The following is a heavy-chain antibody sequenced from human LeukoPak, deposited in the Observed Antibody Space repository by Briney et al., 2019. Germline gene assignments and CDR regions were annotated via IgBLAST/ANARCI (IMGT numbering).Heavy chain of an antibody. Sequence: GGSLRLSCAASGFTFSSYGVHWVRQAPGKGLEWVAVISYDGSNKYYADSVKGRFTISRDNSKNTLYLQMNSLRAEDTAVYYCAKGAIAAADVFDYWGQGTLVTVSS. CDR2: ISYDGSNK. CDR1: GFTFSSYG. CDR3: AKGAIAAADVFDY. J-gene: IGHJ4*02. V-gene: IGHV3-30*18. D-gene: IGHD6-13*01.